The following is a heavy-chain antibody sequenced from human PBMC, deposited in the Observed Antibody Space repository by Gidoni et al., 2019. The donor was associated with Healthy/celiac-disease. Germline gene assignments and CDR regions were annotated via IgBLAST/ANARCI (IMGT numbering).Heavy chain of an antibody. CDR3: ARSPENPYYDSSGYYAY. CDR1: GYTFTSYG. D-gene: IGHD3-22*01. V-gene: IGHV1-18*01. CDR2: ISAYKGNT. Sequence: QVQLVQSGAEVKKPGASVKVSCKASGYTFTSYGISWVRQAPGQGLEWMGWISAYKGNTNYAQKLQGRVTMTTDTFTSTAYMELRSLRSDDTAVYYCARSPENPYYDSSGYYAYWGQGTLVTVSS. J-gene: IGHJ4*02.